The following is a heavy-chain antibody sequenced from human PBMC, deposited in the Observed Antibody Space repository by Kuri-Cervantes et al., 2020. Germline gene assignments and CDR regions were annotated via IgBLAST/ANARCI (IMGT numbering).Heavy chain of an antibody. Sequence: GESLKISCAASGFSFSNAWMSWVRQAPGKGLEWVANIKQDGSEKYYVDSVKGRFTISRDNAKNSLYLQMNSLRAEDTAVYYCAREGGYCSSTSCYGYYYMDVWGKGTTVTVSS. CDR2: IKQDGSEK. CDR3: AREGGYCSSTSCYGYYYMDV. J-gene: IGHJ6*03. D-gene: IGHD2-2*03. V-gene: IGHV3-7*01. CDR1: GFSFSNAW.